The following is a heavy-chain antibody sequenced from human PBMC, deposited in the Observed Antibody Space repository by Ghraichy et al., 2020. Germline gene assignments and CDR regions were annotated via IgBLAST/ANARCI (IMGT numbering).Heavy chain of an antibody. Sequence: GGSLRLSCAASGFAFSNAWMSWVRQAPGKGLEWVGRIKSETSGGTIEYAAPVQHRFTISRDDSKNTLHLQMNSLKTEDTAVYYCTTNLAYWGRGTMVTVSS. D-gene: IGHD1-14*01. V-gene: IGHV3-15*01. CDR3: TTNLAY. J-gene: IGHJ4*03. CDR2: IKSETSGGTI. CDR1: GFAFSNAW.